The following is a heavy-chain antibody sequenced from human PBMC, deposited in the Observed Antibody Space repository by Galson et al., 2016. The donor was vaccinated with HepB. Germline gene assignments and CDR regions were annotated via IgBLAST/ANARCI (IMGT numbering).Heavy chain of an antibody. V-gene: IGHV4-39*01. CDR2: IFNSGNT. J-gene: IGHJ6*02. Sequence: SETLSLTCTVSGGSVRGSSYYWGWIRQPPGRGLEWIGSIFNSGNTYYSPSLKSRVSISVDTSKNQFSMNLTSVTAGDTDVYYCARRGRAVGYYYYAMDVWGQGTTVIVSS. D-gene: IGHD3-16*01. CDR1: GGSVRGSSYY. CDR3: ARRGRAVGYYYYAMDV.